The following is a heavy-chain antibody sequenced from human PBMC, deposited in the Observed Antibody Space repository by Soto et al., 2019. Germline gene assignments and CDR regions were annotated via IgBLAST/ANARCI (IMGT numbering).Heavy chain of an antibody. Sequence: EVQLVESGGNLIQPGGSLRLSCAVSGFSVGDKYMNWVRQAPGKGLEWVSVIYSCSGKTYYAESVKGRFTIFRDNSKNMVYLQLNRLREEDTAVYYCAGDENSVSCDSPNLRIRGNRGFGLDVWGRGTTVTVS. CDR3: AGDENSVSCDSPNLRIRGNRGFGLDV. J-gene: IGHJ6*02. CDR2: IYSCSGKT. D-gene: IGHD2-2*02. CDR1: GFSVGDKY. V-gene: IGHV3-66*03.